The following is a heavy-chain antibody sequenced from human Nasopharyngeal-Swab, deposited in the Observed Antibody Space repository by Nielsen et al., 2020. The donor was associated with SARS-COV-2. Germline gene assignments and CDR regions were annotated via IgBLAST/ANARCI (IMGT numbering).Heavy chain of an antibody. Sequence: ASVKVSCKVSGYTLTELSMHWVRQAPGKGLEWMGGFDPEDGETIYAQKFQGRVTMTEDTSTDTAYMELGSLRSEDTAVYYCATGVPAAMEGYYYGMDVWGQGTTVTVSS. CDR1: GYTLTELS. V-gene: IGHV1-24*01. CDR3: ATGVPAAMEGYYYGMDV. J-gene: IGHJ6*02. CDR2: FDPEDGET. D-gene: IGHD2-2*01.